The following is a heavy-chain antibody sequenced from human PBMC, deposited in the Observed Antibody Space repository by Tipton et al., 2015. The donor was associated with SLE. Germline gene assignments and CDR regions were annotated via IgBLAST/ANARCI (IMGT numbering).Heavy chain of an antibody. CDR2: INPNNGGT. Sequence: QLVQSGADVRKPGASVKVSCKASGYTFAGYYIHWLRQAPGQGLEWMGWINPNNGGTHYAQKFQGRVTMTSDTSISAAYLELNSLRSDDTAVYYCAREIWQPGAFDIWGQGTMVTVSS. CDR3: AREIWQPGAFDI. V-gene: IGHV1-2*02. J-gene: IGHJ3*02. CDR1: GYTFAGYY. D-gene: IGHD3-16*01.